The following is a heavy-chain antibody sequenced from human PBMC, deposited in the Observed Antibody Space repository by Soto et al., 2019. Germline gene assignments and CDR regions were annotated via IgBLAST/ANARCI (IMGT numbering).Heavy chain of an antibody. CDR3: SLSFSQTNIDV. CDR2: INPDSGRT. J-gene: IGHJ6*01. Sequence: QVQLVQSGPEVGKPGASVKVSCKASGYTFTGYYLHWVRQAPGQGLEWMGYINPDSGRTRYAQKFQGTVTMTRDTSSTTAYLELSSLKNDDSDIFYCSLSFSQTNIDVWGQGTTVIASS. V-gene: IGHV1-2*02. CDR1: GYTFTGYY.